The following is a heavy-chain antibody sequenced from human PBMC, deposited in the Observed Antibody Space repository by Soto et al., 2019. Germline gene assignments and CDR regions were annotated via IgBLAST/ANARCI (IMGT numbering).Heavy chain of an antibody. D-gene: IGHD2-21*01. J-gene: IGHJ6*02. V-gene: IGHV3-9*01. Sequence: PGGSLRLSCAASTFTFDDYAVHWVRQAPWKGLEWVSGIGWNSATIGYADSVKGRFTISRDNAKNSLYLQMNSLRTEDTALYYCTIDSGGASYQYYAMDVWGQGTTVTVYS. CDR1: TFTFDDYA. CDR3: TIDSGGASYQYYAMDV. CDR2: IGWNSATI.